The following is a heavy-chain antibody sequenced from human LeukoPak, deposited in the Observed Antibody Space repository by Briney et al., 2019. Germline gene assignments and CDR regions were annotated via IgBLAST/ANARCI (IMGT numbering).Heavy chain of an antibody. V-gene: IGHV3-74*01. Sequence: GGSLRLSCAASGFTFSNYWMHWVRQAPGKGLVWVSRINSDGSSTTSADSVKGRFTISRDNAKNTLYLQMNSLRAEDTAVYYCAKGGATVIDYWGQGTLVAVSS. D-gene: IGHD4-17*01. CDR2: INSDGSST. J-gene: IGHJ4*02. CDR3: AKGGATVIDY. CDR1: GFTFSNYW.